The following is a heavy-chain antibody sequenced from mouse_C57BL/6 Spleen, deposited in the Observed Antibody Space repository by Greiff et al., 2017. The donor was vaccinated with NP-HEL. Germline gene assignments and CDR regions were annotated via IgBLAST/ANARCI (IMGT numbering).Heavy chain of an antibody. CDR2: ISNLAYSI. J-gene: IGHJ4*01. D-gene: IGHD1-1*01. CDR3: ARHRITTVVATWDAMDY. CDR1: GFTFSDYG. Sequence: EVQGVESGGGLVQPGGSLKLSCAASGFTFSDYGMAWVRQAPRKGPEWVAFISNLAYSIYYADTVTGRFTISRENAKNTLYLEMSSLRSEDTAMYYCARHRITTVVATWDAMDYWGQGTSVTVSS. V-gene: IGHV5-15*01.